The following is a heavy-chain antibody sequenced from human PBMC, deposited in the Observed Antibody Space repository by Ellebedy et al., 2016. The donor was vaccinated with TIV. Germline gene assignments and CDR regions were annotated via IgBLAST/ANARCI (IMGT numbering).Heavy chain of an antibody. CDR1: GFSFSSYW. CDR3: ATDGSYGDYVTPQHDFGL. D-gene: IGHD4-17*01. CDR2: INQGGSEK. Sequence: GESLKISCAASGFSFSSYWMSWLRQAPGKGLEWVANINQGGSEKYYVDSVKGRFTISRDNAKNSMYLQMNSLIAEDTAVFYCATDGSYGDYVTPQHDFGLWGQGTMVTVSS. V-gene: IGHV3-7*01. J-gene: IGHJ3*01.